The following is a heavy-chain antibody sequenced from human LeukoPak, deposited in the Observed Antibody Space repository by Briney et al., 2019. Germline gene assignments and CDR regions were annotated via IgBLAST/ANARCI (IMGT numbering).Heavy chain of an antibody. Sequence: GASVKVSCKASGSTFTAYYIHWVRQAPGQGLEWMGWINLYSGGRNYAQNSQDRLTVTRDTSISTAYMQLTSLTSDATAVYYCARGFHLPHPVEDYLDPWGQETLVTVPS. J-gene: IGHJ5*02. CDR1: GSTFTAYY. V-gene: IGHV1-2*02. D-gene: IGHD4-11*01. CDR3: ARGFHLPHPVEDYLDP. CDR2: INLYSGGR.